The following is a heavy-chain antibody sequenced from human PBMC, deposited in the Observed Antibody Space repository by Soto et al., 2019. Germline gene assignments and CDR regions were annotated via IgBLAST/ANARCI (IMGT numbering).Heavy chain of an antibody. J-gene: IGHJ6*02. V-gene: IGHV1-69*06. D-gene: IGHD3-10*01. CDR3: AGWGSGSYRQVAPYYYYGMDV. Sequence: QVQLVQSGAEVKKPGSSVKVSCKASGGTFSSYAISWVRQAPGQGLEWMGGIIPIFGTANYAQKFQGRVTITADKSTSTAYMELSSLRSEDTAVYYCAGWGSGSYRQVAPYYYYGMDVWGQGTTVTVSS. CDR1: GGTFSSYA. CDR2: IIPIFGTA.